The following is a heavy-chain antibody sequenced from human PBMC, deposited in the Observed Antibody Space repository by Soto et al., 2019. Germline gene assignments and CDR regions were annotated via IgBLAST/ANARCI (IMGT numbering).Heavy chain of an antibody. CDR3: ARVGKSGSYYVLDY. J-gene: IGHJ4*02. D-gene: IGHD1-26*01. CDR2: MYSSGSS. Sequence: SSETLSLTCSVSGASMNNYYGSWVRQPPGRGLEWIGYMYSSGSSNYNSSLKSRVTISVDTSKNQFSLKLSSVTAADTAVFYCARVGKSGSYYVLDYWGQGTLVTVSS. V-gene: IGHV4-59*01. CDR1: GASMNNYY.